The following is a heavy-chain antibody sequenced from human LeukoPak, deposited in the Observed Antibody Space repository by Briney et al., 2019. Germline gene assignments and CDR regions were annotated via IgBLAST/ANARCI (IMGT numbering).Heavy chain of an antibody. CDR2: IYYSGST. CDR3: ARDVWGLYSSAPAFDP. CDR1: GGSISSSSYY. V-gene: IGHV4-39*07. D-gene: IGHD6-25*01. Sequence: SETLSLTCTVSGGSISSSSYYWGWIRQPPGKGLEWIGSIYYSGSTYYNPSLKSRVTISVDTSKNQFSLKLSSVTAADTAVYYCARDVWGLYSSAPAFDPWGQGTLVTVSS. J-gene: IGHJ5*02.